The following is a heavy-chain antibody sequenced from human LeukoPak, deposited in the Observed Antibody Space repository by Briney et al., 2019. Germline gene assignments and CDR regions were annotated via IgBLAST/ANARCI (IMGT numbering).Heavy chain of an antibody. CDR1: GFTFSSYG. V-gene: IGHV3-30*18. CDR2: ISYDGSNK. D-gene: IGHD1-26*01. CDR3: AKGASGSYNTRPFDY. Sequence: PGGSLRLSCAASGFTFSSYGMHWVRQAPGKGLEWVAVISYDGSNKYYADSVKGRFTISRDNSKNTLYLQMNSLRAEDTAVYYCAKGASGSYNTRPFDYWGQGTLVTVSS. J-gene: IGHJ4*02.